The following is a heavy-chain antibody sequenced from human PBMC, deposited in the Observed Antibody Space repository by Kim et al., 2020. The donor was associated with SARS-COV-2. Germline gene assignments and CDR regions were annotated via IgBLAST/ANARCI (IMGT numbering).Heavy chain of an antibody. CDR3: AAGGNRGYDWGYYYYGMDV. Sequence: SVKVSCKASGFTFTSSSVQWVRQAPGQRLEWIGWIVVDNGNTNYAQKFQGRVTITKDMSTNTAYMELSSLRSEDTAVYYCAAGGNRGYDWGYYYYGMDVCGQGATGTVSS. CDR2: IVVDNGNT. D-gene: IGHD5-12*01. CDR1: GFTFTSSS. V-gene: IGHV1-58*01. J-gene: IGHJ6*02.